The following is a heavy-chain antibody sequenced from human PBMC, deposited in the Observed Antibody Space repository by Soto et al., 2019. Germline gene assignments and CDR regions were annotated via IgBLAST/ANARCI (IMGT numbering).Heavy chain of an antibody. V-gene: IGHV4-38-2*01. CDR1: GYSISSGYY. Sequence: QVQLQESGPGLVKPSETLSLTCAVSGYSISSGYYWGWIRQPPGKGLEWIGSIYHSGSTYYNPSLKSRVSISVDTSTNQFSLKLSSVTAADTAVYYWARAVFRGLFDPWGQGTLVTVSS. CDR3: ARAVFRGLFDP. D-gene: IGHD6-25*01. CDR2: IYHSGST. J-gene: IGHJ5*02.